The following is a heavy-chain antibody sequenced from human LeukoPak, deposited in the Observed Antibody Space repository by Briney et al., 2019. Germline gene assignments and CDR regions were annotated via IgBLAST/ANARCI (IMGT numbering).Heavy chain of an antibody. J-gene: IGHJ5*02. Sequence: SETLSLTCTVSGGSISSSSYYWGWIRQPPGKGLEWIGSIYYSGSTYYNPSLKSRVTISVDTSKNQFSLKLSSVTAADTAVYYCARQSDDYGDYNWFDPWGQGTLVTVSS. CDR3: ARQSDDYGDYNWFDP. V-gene: IGHV4-39*01. D-gene: IGHD4-17*01. CDR1: GGSISSSSYY. CDR2: IYYSGST.